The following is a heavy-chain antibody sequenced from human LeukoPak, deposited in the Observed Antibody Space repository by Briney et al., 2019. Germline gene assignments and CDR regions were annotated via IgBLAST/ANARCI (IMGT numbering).Heavy chain of an antibody. CDR2: INPSGGST. CDR1: GYTFTSYY. V-gene: IGHV1-46*01. CDR3: ARESQGDYDYRSSWFDP. J-gene: IGHJ5*02. D-gene: IGHD4-11*01. Sequence: ASVKVSCKASGYTFTSYYMHWVRQAPGQGLEWMGIINPSGGSTSYAQKFQGRVTMTRDTSTSTVYMELSSLRSEDTAVYYCARESQGDYDYRSSWFDPWGQGTLVTVSS.